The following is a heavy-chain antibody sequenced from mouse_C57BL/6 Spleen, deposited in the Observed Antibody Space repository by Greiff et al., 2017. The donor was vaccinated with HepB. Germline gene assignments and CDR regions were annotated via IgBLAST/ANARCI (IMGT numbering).Heavy chain of an antibody. Sequence: QVQLQQSGAELVKPGASVKISCKASGYAFSSYWMNWVKQRPGKGLEWIGQIYPGDGDTNYNGKFKGKATLTADKSSSTAYMQLSSLTSEDSAVYFCSRRIYDGYYDQAMDYWGQGTSVTVSS. D-gene: IGHD2-3*01. V-gene: IGHV1-80*01. CDR1: GYAFSSYW. CDR2: IYPGDGDT. J-gene: IGHJ4*01. CDR3: SRRIYDGYYDQAMDY.